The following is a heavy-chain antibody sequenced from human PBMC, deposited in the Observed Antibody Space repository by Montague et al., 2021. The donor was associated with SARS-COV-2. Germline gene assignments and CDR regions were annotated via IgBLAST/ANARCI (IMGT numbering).Heavy chain of an antibody. CDR1: GFTFSTYA. CDR2: ISYDRGVA. J-gene: IGHJ4*02. V-gene: IGHV3-30*18. D-gene: IGHD5-18*01. CDR3: EKDSGGYGYYYLHQ. Sequence: SLRLSCAASGFTFSTYAIHWVRQAPAKGLEWVAVISYDRGVAYNADSVKGRFTITIANSKNTRYLKMNSLGAEYTAVYYCEKDSGGYGYYYLHQWGQGTMVTVSS.